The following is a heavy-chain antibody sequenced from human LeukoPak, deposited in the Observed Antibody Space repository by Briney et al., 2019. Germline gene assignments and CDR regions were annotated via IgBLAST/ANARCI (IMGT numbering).Heavy chain of an antibody. CDR3: ARAQSDWPPYIDY. V-gene: IGHV1-18*01. Sequence: ASVKVSCKASGYTFTSYGISWVRQAPGQGLEWLGWISAYNGGTSYGQRLLDRVTMTIDTSTSTAFLDLRSLRYDDTAVYWCARAQSDWPPYIDYWGQGTLVTVSS. CDR2: ISAYNGGT. J-gene: IGHJ4*02. D-gene: IGHD3-9*01. CDR1: GYTFTSYG.